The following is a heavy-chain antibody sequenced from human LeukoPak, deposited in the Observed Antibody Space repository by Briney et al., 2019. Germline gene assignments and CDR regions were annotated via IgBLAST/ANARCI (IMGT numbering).Heavy chain of an antibody. CDR2: IKQDGSEK. D-gene: IGHD6-19*01. J-gene: IGHJ4*01. CDR1: GFTFSSYW. Sequence: GGSLRLSCAASGFTFSSYWMSWVRQAPGKGLEWVANIKQDGSEKYYVDSVKGRFTISRDNAKSSLYLQMNSLRAEDTAVYYCAKGIYSSGWSYFDYWGHGTLVTVSS. CDR3: AKGIYSSGWSYFDY. V-gene: IGHV3-7*03.